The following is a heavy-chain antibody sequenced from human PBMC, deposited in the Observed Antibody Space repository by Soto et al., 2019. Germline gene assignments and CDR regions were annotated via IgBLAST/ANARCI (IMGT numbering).Heavy chain of an antibody. V-gene: IGHV3-30-3*01. D-gene: IGHD4-17*01. CDR1: GFTFSSYA. CDR2: ISYDGSNK. CDR3: AREDGDYVLSPLFDP. Sequence: QVQLVESGGGVVQPGRSLRLSCAASGFTFSSYAMHWVRQAPGKGLEWVAVISYDGSNKYYADSVKGRFTISRDNSKNTLYLPMNSLRAEDTAVYYCAREDGDYVLSPLFDPWGQGTLVTVSS. J-gene: IGHJ5*02.